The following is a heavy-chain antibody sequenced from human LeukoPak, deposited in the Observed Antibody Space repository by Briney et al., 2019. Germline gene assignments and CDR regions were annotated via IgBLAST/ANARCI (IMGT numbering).Heavy chain of an antibody. D-gene: IGHD2-15*01. CDR3: ARGAYCSGGSCYVLYYYYGMDV. Sequence: SETLSLTCAVYGGSFSGYYWSWIRQPPGKGLEWIGEINHSGSTSNHNPSLKSRVTMSVDTSKNQFSLKLSSVTAADTAVYYCARGAYCSGGSCYVLYYYYGMDVWGQGTTVTVSS. V-gene: IGHV4-34*01. J-gene: IGHJ6*02. CDR1: GGSFSGYY. CDR2: INHSGSTS.